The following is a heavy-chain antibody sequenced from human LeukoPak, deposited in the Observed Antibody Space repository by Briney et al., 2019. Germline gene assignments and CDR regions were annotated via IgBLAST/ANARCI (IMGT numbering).Heavy chain of an antibody. D-gene: IGHD1-26*01. J-gene: IGHJ4*02. V-gene: IGHV4-59*01. CDR1: GGXISSYY. Sequence: SETLSLTCTVSGGXISSYYWSWIRQPPGKGLEWIGYIYYSGSTNYNPSLKSRVTISVDTSKNQFSLKLSSVTAADTAVYYCASGTWELLDYWGQGTLVTVSS. CDR2: IYYSGST. CDR3: ASGTWELLDY.